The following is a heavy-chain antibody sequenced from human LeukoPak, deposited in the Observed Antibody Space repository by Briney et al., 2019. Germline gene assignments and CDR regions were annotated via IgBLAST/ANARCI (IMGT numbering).Heavy chain of an antibody. CDR2: IRYDGSNK. CDR1: GFTFSSYG. Sequence: PGGSLRLSCAASGFTFSSYGMHWVRQAPGKGLEWVAFIRYDGSNKYYADSVKGRFTISRDNAKNSLYLQMNSLRAEDTAVYYCARDMARITIFGDYYMDVWGKGTTVTISS. D-gene: IGHD3-3*01. J-gene: IGHJ6*03. CDR3: ARDMARITIFGDYYMDV. V-gene: IGHV3-30*02.